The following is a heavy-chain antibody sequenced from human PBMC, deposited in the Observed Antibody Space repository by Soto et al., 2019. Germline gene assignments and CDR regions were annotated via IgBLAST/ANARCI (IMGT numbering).Heavy chain of an antibody. D-gene: IGHD4-17*01. J-gene: IGHJ6*02. V-gene: IGHV1-58*01. CDR2: IVVGSGNT. Sequence: AGKVSCNASGFTFTSSAVQWVRQARGQRXEWIGWIVVGSGNTNYAQKFQERVTITRDMSTSTAYMELSSLRSEDTAVYYCAADLSYGDCAPYYYYGMDVWGQRTTVTVSS. CDR3: AADLSYGDCAPYYYYGMDV. CDR1: GFTFTSSA.